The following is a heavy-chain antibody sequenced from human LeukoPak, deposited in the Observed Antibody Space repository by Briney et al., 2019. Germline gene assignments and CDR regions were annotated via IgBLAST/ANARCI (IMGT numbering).Heavy chain of an antibody. V-gene: IGHV4-59*01. J-gene: IGHJ4*02. CDR2: IYRGRT. Sequence: SETLSLTCAVSGASMSNYYWSWMRQPPGRGLEWIGFIYRGRTNYIPSLKSRVTISVDMSKNQFSLQLTSVTAADTAVYYCAKADPGYPFDYWGRGTLVTVSS. CDR3: AKADPGYPFDY. D-gene: IGHD5-12*01. CDR1: GASMSNYY.